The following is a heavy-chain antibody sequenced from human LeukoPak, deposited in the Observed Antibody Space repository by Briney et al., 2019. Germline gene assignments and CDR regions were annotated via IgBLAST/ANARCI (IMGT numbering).Heavy chain of an antibody. CDR1: GFTFTSYA. CDR2: ISGGGEDT. CDR3: AKPRAMTTGVGRYFDL. Sequence: SGGSLRLSCAASGFTFTSYAMSWIRQAPGKGLEWVSAISGGGEDTYYPDSVKGRFTISRDNSKNTLYLQMNSLRAEDTAIYYCAKPRAMTTGVGRYFDLWGRGTLVTVSP. D-gene: IGHD1-1*01. V-gene: IGHV3-23*01. J-gene: IGHJ2*01.